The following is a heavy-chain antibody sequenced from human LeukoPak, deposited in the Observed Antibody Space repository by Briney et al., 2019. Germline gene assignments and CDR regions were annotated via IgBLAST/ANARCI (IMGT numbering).Heavy chain of an antibody. D-gene: IGHD6-13*01. CDR1: GFTFSSYA. J-gene: IGHJ4*02. Sequence: GGSLRLSCAASGFTFSSYATSWVRQAPGKGLEWVSAISGSGGSTYYADSVKGRFTISRDNAKNSLYLQMNSLRAEDTAVYYCARGPGYSSSWYLVSWGQGTLVTVSS. CDR3: ARGPGYSSSWYLVS. V-gene: IGHV3-23*01. CDR2: ISGSGGST.